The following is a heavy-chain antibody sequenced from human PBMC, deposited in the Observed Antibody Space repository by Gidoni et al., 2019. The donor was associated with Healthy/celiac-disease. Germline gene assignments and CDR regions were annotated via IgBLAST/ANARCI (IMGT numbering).Heavy chain of an antibody. CDR1: GYTFTGDY. Sequence: QVQLVQSGAEVKKPGPSVKVSCKASGYTFTGDYLHWVRQAPGQGLEWMGWINPNSGGTNYAQKFQGRVTMTRDTSISTAYMELSRLRSDDTAVYYCARVRQQLVGYYYGMDVWGQGTTVTVSS. J-gene: IGHJ6*02. D-gene: IGHD6-13*01. CDR3: ARVRQQLVGYYYGMDV. CDR2: INPNSGGT. V-gene: IGHV1-2*02.